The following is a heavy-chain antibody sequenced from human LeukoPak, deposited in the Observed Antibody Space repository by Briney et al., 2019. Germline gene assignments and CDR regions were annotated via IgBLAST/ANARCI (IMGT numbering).Heavy chain of an antibody. V-gene: IGHV3-23*01. CDR1: GFTFKNCA. D-gene: IGHD4-11*01. CDR3: AKDDSMTLDHFDY. Sequence: GGSLRLSCVASGFTFKNCAMSWVRQAPGKGLERVSGINYSGGHKYYADSVKGRFTISRDSSKNTLSLQMNSLTTEDTAVYYCAKDDSMTLDHFDYWGQGAQVTVSS. CDR2: INYSGGHK. J-gene: IGHJ4*02.